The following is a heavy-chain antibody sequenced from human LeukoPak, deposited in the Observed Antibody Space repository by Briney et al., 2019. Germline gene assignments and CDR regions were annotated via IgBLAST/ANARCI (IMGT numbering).Heavy chain of an antibody. CDR3: ARVKSWSHRYGDYGEGYFDY. J-gene: IGHJ4*02. CDR1: GYTFTSYY. D-gene: IGHD4-17*01. Sequence: ASVKVSCKASGYTFTSYYMHWVRQAPGQGLEWMGIINPSGDSTSYAQKFQGRVTITADKSTSTAYMELSSLRSEDTAVYYCARVKSWSHRYGDYGEGYFDYWGQGTLVTVSS. V-gene: IGHV1-46*01. CDR2: INPSGDST.